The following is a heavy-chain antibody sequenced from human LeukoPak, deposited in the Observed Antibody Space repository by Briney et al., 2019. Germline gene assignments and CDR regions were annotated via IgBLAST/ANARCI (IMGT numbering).Heavy chain of an antibody. CDR2: ISSSSSYI. J-gene: IGHJ4*02. Sequence: PGGSLRLSCTASGFTFSDAWVTWVRQAPGKGLEWVSSISSSSSYIYYADSVKGRFTISRDNAKNSLYLQMNSLRAEDTAVYYCARDSTAVAGKFDYWGQGTLVTVSS. V-gene: IGHV3-21*01. CDR3: ARDSTAVAGKFDY. D-gene: IGHD6-19*01. CDR1: GFTFSDAW.